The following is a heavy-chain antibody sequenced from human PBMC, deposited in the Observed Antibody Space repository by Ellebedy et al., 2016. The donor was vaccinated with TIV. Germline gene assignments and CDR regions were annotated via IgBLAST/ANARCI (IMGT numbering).Heavy chain of an antibody. Sequence: PSETLSLTCAASGLSVSSTYMSWVRQAPGKGLEWVSVIYSAGDTYYADSVKGRFTISRDISKNTVHLQMNSLSAEDAAVYYCARAAPYSSGWYGGFFDYWGQGTLVAVSS. CDR2: IYSAGDT. CDR3: ARAAPYSSGWYGGFFDY. D-gene: IGHD6-19*01. V-gene: IGHV3-66*01. CDR1: GLSVSSTY. J-gene: IGHJ4*02.